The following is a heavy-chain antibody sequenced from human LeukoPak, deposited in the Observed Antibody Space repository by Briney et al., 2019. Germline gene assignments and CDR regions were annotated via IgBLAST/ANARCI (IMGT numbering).Heavy chain of an antibody. J-gene: IGHJ4*02. D-gene: IGHD5-24*01. CDR1: GFTFSSYW. CDR2: INSDGSTT. Sequence: PGGSLRLSCAASGFTFSSYWMHWVRQAPGKGLVWVSGINSDGSTTGYADSVKGRFTISRDNPKNTLYLQMNSLRGEDTAVYYCARDSARRDGYYFDYWGQGTLVTVSS. CDR3: ARDSARRDGYYFDY. V-gene: IGHV3-74*01.